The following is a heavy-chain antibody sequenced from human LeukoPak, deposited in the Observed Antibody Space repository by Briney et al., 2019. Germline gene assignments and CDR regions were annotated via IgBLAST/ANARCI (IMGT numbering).Heavy chain of an antibody. Sequence: PGGSLRLSCVASGFPFSSYWMTWVRQAPGKGLEWVANIKQDGSKKSYVDSVKGRFTISRDNSKNTLYLQMNSLRAEDTAVYYCARESTTDGDFWGQGTLVTVSS. J-gene: IGHJ4*02. V-gene: IGHV3-7*03. CDR2: IKQDGSKK. D-gene: IGHD7-27*01. CDR1: GFPFSSYW. CDR3: ARESTTDGDF.